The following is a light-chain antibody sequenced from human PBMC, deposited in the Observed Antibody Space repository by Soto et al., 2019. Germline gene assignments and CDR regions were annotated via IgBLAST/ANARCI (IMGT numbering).Light chain of an antibody. Sequence: EMVLTHSPATLSVSPLEIATLXSRASQSVSIDLAWYQQTPGQAPRLLIYDASTRATGVPGRFSGSGSETEFTLTISSLQSEHFAVYFCQQYNNWPWTFGQGTKVDIK. J-gene: IGKJ1*01. CDR3: QQYNNWPWT. CDR2: DAS. CDR1: QSVSID. V-gene: IGKV3-15*01.